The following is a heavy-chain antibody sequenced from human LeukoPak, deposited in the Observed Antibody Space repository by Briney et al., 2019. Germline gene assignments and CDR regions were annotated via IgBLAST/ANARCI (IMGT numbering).Heavy chain of an antibody. V-gene: IGHV4-34*01. Sequence: PSETLSLTCAVYGGSFSGYYWSWIRQRPGKGLEWIGEINHSGSTNYNPSLKSRVTISVDTSKNQFYLKLSSVTDADTAVYYCARGRGYSYYNWFDPWGQGTLVTVSS. CDR1: GGSFSGYY. J-gene: IGHJ5*02. CDR3: ARGRGYSYYNWFDP. CDR2: INHSGST. D-gene: IGHD5-18*01.